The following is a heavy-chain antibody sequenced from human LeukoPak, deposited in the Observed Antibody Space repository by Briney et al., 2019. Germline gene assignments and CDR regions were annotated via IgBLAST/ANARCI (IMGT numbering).Heavy chain of an antibody. CDR1: GGSLSSSSDY. CDR2: TYYSGST. V-gene: IGHV4-39*01. D-gene: IGHD3-9*01. CDR3: ATISRHFDF. J-gene: IGHJ4*02. Sequence: SETLSLTCTVSGGSLSSSSDYWGWIRQPPGKGLGWIGSTYYSGSTYYKPSLRSRITISADTSKNLFSLKLSSVTAADTAVYYCATISRHFDFWGQGMLVTVSS.